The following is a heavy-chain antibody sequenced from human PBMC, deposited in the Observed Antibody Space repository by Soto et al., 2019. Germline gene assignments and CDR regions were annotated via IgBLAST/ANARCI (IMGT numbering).Heavy chain of an antibody. CDR2: IIPKYGTT. V-gene: IGHV1-69*01. CDR1: GGPFNTFG. D-gene: IGHD2-2*01. CDR3: ARTRQRRPVFYVDY. Sequence: QVQLMQSGAEVTKPGSSVKVSCKASGGPFNTFGISWVRQAPGQGLEWMAGIIPKYGTTNYARRFQGGVAITADESTTTAYLELSSLRHDDTAIYYCARTRQRRPVFYVDYWGQGTPISVTS. J-gene: IGHJ4*02.